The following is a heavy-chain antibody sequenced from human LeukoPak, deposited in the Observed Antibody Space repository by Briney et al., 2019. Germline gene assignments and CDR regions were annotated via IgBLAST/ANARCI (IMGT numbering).Heavy chain of an antibody. CDR2: INSDGSST. Sequence: GGSLRLSCAASGFTFSSYWMHWVRQAPGKGLVWVSRINSDGSSTSYADSVKGRFTISRDNAKNSLYLQMNSLRAEDTAVYYCARRQATITYDYWGQGTLVTVSS. D-gene: IGHD5-24*01. J-gene: IGHJ4*02. CDR3: ARRQATITYDY. CDR1: GFTFSSYW. V-gene: IGHV3-74*01.